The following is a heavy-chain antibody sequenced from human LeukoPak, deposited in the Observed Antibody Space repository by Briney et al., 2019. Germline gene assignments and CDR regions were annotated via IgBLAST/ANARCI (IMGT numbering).Heavy chain of an antibody. Sequence: SETLSLTCTVSGVSISGDHWHWIRQPPGKGLEWIGYIYYSGSTNYNPSLKSRVTISIDTSKNQFSLKLTSVTAADTAVYYCARRNDFGIWGQGTMVTVSS. V-gene: IGHV4-59*08. CDR3: ARRNDFGI. J-gene: IGHJ3*02. CDR1: GVSISGDH. CDR2: IYYSGST.